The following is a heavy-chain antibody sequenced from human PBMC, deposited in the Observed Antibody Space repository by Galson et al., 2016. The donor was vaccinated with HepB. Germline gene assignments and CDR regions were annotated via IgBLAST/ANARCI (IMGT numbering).Heavy chain of an antibody. Sequence: SLRLSCAASGFTFSDYHMNWIRQAPGKGLEWISYISTSGNSMHYADSVRRRFSISRDNAKKSQYLIMTNLKTEDSAFYYCATDLCSPTSCYPSSLLRALHFWGQGTLVTVSS. J-gene: IGHJ4*02. CDR2: ISTSGNSM. V-gene: IGHV3-11*01. CDR3: ATDLCSPTSCYPSSLLRALHF. CDR1: GFTFSDYH. D-gene: IGHD2-2*01.